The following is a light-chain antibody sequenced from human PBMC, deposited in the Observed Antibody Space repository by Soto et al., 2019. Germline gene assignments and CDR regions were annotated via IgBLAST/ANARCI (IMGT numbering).Light chain of an antibody. CDR3: QQYNNWPHT. Sequence: EIVMTQSPATLSVSPGESATLSCRASQGVTYNLAWYQQKPGQAPRLLIYGASTRATGIPARFSGSGSGTEFTLTISSLQSEDFAAYHCQQYNNWPHTFGRGTKLEIK. CDR1: QGVTYN. J-gene: IGKJ2*01. CDR2: GAS. V-gene: IGKV3-15*01.